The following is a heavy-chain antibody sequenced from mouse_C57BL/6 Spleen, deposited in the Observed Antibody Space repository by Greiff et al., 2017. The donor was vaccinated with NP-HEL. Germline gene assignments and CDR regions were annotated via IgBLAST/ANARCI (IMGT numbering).Heavy chain of an antibody. J-gene: IGHJ1*03. CDR3: ARVTTRDWYFDV. CDR2: IYPGDGDT. V-gene: IGHV1-82*01. D-gene: IGHD2-1*01. CDR1: GYAFSSSW. Sequence: QVQLQQSGPELVKPGASVKISCKASGYAFSSSWMNWVKQRPGKGLEWIGRIYPGDGDTNYNGKFKGKATLTADKSSSTAYMQLSSLTSEDSAVYFCARVTTRDWYFDVWGTGTTVTVSS.